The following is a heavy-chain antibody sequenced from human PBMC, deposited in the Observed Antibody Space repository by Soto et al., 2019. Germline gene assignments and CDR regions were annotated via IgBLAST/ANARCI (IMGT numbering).Heavy chain of an antibody. CDR2: ISSDGDIT. J-gene: IGHJ5*02. CDR3: VKVSTFYDILTGYYSTNFFDP. CDR1: GFTFSEYS. D-gene: IGHD3-9*01. Sequence: PWVSLRLSCSASGFTFSEYSMHWVRQAPGKGLQYVSTISSDGDITYYADSVKGRFTISRDNSKNTLYLQMNSLRPEDTAVYYCVKVSTFYDILTGYYSTNFFDPWGQGPLVPVSP. V-gene: IGHV3-64D*06.